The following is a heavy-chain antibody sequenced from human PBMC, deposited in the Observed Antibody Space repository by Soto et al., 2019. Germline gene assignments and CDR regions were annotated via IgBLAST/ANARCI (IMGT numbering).Heavy chain of an antibody. CDR2: IIPIFGTA. J-gene: IGHJ3*01. D-gene: IGHD3-22*01. CDR3: ARISSRDYYDSSGYST. Sequence: AVKVSCKASGGTFSSYAISWVRQAPGQGLEWMGGIIPIFGTANYAQKFQGRVTITADESTSTAYMELSSLRSEDTAVYYCARISSRDYYDSSGYSTWGQGTMVTVSS. V-gene: IGHV1-69*13. CDR1: GGTFSSYA.